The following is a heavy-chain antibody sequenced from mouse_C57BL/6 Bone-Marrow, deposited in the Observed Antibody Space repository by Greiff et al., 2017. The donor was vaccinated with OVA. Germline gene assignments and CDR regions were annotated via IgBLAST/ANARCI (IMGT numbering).Heavy chain of an antibody. CDR3: ARDPFITTVGGFDY. J-gene: IGHJ2*01. Sequence: VQLQESGPGLVKPSQSLSLTCSVTGYSITSGYYWNWIRQFPGNKLEWMGYISYDGSNNYNPSLKNRISITRDTSKNQFFLKLNSVTTEDTATYYCARDPFITTVGGFDYWGQGTTLTVSS. CDR1: GYSITSGYY. V-gene: IGHV3-6*01. CDR2: ISYDGSN. D-gene: IGHD1-1*01.